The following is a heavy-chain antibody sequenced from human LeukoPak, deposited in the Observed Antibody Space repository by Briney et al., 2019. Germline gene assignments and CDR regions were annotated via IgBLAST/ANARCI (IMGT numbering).Heavy chain of an antibody. CDR2: INHSGST. CDR1: GGSFSGYY. D-gene: IGHD1-26*01. V-gene: IGHV4-34*01. J-gene: IGHJ2*01. Sequence: PSETLSLTCAVYGGSFSGYYWSWIRQPPGKGLEWIGEINHSGSTNYNPSLKSRVTISVDTSNNQFSLKLNSVTAADTAVYYCARDNWGSYLGRHFDLWGRGTLVTVSS. CDR3: ARDNWGSYLGRHFDL.